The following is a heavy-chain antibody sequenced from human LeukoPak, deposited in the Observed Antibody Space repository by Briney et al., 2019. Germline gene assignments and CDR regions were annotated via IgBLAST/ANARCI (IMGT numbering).Heavy chain of an antibody. D-gene: IGHD3-3*01. CDR2: ISSSSSYL. CDR1: GFTFSSYS. CDR3: ARDSLRFLEWSSRPPSFDY. Sequence: GGSLRLSCAASGFTFSSYSMNWVRQAPGKGLEWVSSISSSSSYLYYADSVKGRFTISRDNAMNSLYLQMNSLSGEDTAVYYCARDSLRFLEWSSRPPSFDYWVEGTLVTVSS. V-gene: IGHV3-21*01. J-gene: IGHJ4*02.